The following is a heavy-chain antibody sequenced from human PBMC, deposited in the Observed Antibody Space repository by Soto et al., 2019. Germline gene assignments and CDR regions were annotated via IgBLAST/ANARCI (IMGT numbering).Heavy chain of an antibody. Sequence: LLQSGGEVKKPGPSLTAPCKAPGYTLFTYHTTWGRQAPGQGFEWWAWITTYNGMTDYAQKFQGRVTMTRDTSTSTAYMELRNLGSDDTAVYFCAKSPRGEMATDWGQGTLVTVSS. D-gene: IGHD5-12*01. V-gene: IGHV1-18*01. J-gene: IGHJ4*02. CDR1: GYTLFTYH. CDR2: ITTYNGMT. CDR3: AKSPRGEMATD.